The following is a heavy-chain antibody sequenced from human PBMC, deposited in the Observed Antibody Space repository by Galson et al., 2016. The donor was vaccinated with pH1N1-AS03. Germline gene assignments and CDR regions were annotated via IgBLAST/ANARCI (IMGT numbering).Heavy chain of an antibody. CDR2: ISWNSGSI. J-gene: IGHJ4*02. D-gene: IGHD2-21*01. CDR1: GFTFGDYA. CDR3: AKDMDWIQTGDFLIDY. V-gene: IGHV3-9*01. Sequence: SLRLSCAASGFTFGDYALHWVRQFPGKGLEWVAGISWNSGSIAYTDSVKGRFTISRDNAKNSLYLQLNGLRPEDTALYYCAKDMDWIQTGDFLIDYWGQGTLATVSS.